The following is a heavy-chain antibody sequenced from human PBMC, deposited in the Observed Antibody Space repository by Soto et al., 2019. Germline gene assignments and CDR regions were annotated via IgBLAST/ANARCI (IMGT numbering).Heavy chain of an antibody. J-gene: IGHJ6*02. Sequence: ASVKVSCKASGYTFTGYYMHWVRQAPGQGLEWIGIINPSGGSTSYAQKFQGRVTMTRDTSTSTVYMELSSLRSDDTAVYYCAREDTAMVTRGYYGMDVWGQGTTVTVSS. CDR2: INPSGGST. CDR1: GYTFTGYY. V-gene: IGHV1-46*01. D-gene: IGHD5-18*01. CDR3: AREDTAMVTRGYYGMDV.